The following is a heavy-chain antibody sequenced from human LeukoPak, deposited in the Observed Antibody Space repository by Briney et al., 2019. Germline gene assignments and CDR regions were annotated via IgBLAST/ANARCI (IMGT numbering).Heavy chain of an antibody. V-gene: IGHV4-31*03. CDR2: IYYSGST. J-gene: IGHJ5*02. Sequence: PSQTLSLTCTVSGGYISSGGYYWSWIRQHPGKGLEWIGYIYYSGSTYYNPSLKSRVTISVDTSKNQFSLKLSSVTAADTAVYYCARAQIVVVPAAPYNWFDPWGQGTLVTVSS. CDR1: GGYISSGGYY. D-gene: IGHD2-2*01. CDR3: ARAQIVVVPAAPYNWFDP.